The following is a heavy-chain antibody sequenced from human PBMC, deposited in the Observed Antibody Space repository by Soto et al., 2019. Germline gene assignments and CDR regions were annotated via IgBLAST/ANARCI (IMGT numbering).Heavy chain of an antibody. CDR2: ISGSGGST. J-gene: IGHJ4*02. D-gene: IGHD3-3*01. CDR1: GFTFSSYA. V-gene: IGHV3-23*01. CDR3: AKDRGGSFGDYDFWSGPDYFDY. Sequence: GGSLRLSCAASGFTFSSYAMSWVRQAPGKGLEWVSAISGSGGSTYYADSVKGRFTISRDNSKNTLYLQMDSLRAEDTVVYYCAKDRGGSFGDYDFWSGPDYFDYWGQGTLVTGSS.